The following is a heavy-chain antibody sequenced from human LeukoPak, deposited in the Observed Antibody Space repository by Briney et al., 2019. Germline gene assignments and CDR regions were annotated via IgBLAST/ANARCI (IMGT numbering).Heavy chain of an antibody. CDR3: ARESADDILTGKGRNYSDY. Sequence: NPSETLSLTCTVSGGSISSGGYYWSWIRQHPGKGLEWIGYIYYSGSTYYNPSLKSRVTISVDTSKNQFSLKLSSVTAADTAVYYCARESADDILTGKGRNYSDYWGQGTLVTVSS. J-gene: IGHJ4*02. CDR2: IYYSGST. D-gene: IGHD3-9*01. CDR1: GGSISSGGYY. V-gene: IGHV4-31*03.